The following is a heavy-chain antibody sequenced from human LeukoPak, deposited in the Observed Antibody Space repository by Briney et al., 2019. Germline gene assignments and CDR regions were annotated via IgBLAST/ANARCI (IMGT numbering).Heavy chain of an antibody. CDR3: ASEYCSGNNPHFEY. CDR1: EYSIATYC. J-gene: IGHJ4*02. Sequence: KSGESSQTSGKRSEYSIATYCFGWVRQMPGQGLEWMGIIFPGDSDNRYSPSFQGQATISADKSISTRYLQWCSLKASDTAIYYCASEYCSGNNPHFEYSGQG. V-gene: IGHV5-51*03. CDR2: IFPGDSDN. D-gene: IGHD2-15*01.